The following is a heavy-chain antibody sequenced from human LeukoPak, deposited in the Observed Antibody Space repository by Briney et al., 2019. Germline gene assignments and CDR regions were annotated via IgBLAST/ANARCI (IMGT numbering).Heavy chain of an antibody. CDR3: ARANGGWYGAFDY. CDR1: GGSIRSYF. CDR2: IYYSGST. D-gene: IGHD6-19*01. J-gene: IGHJ4*02. Sequence: SETLSLTCTVSGGSIRSYFWSWIRQPPGKGLEWIGYIYYSGSTNYNPSLKSRVTISVDTSKNQFSLKLSSVTAADTAVYYCARANGGWYGAFDYWGQGTLVTVSS. V-gene: IGHV4-59*01.